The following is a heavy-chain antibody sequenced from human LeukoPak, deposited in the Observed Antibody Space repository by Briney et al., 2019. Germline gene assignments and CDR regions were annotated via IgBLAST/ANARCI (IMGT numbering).Heavy chain of an antibody. J-gene: IGHJ5*02. CDR1: GYTFTGYY. D-gene: IGHD2-2*01. CDR2: INPNSGGT. CDR3: ARSGPIVVVPAKGGYNWFDP. V-gene: IGHV1-2*02. Sequence: ASVKVSCKASGYTFTGYYMHWVRQAPGQGLEWMGWINPNSGGTNHAQKFQGRVTMTRDTSISTAYMELSRLRSDDTAVYYCARSGPIVVVPAKGGYNWFDPWGQGTLVTVSS.